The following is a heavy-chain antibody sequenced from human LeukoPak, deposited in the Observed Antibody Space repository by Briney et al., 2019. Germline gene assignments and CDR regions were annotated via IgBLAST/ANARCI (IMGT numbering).Heavy chain of an antibody. J-gene: IGHJ3*02. Sequence: SETLSLTCSVSGGSLSSFYWSWIRQPAGKGLEWIGRIYTSGSTNYNPSLKRRVTMSVDTSKNQFSLKLSSVTAADTAVYYCAKGLYSSSWSGYPFDAFDTWGQGTMVTVSS. CDR2: IYTSGST. CDR3: AKGLYSSSWSGYPFDAFDT. V-gene: IGHV4-4*07. D-gene: IGHD6-13*01. CDR1: GGSLSSFY.